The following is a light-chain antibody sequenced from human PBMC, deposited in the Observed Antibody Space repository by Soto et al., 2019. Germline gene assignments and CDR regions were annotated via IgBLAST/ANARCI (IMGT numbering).Light chain of an antibody. J-gene: IGLJ2*01. Sequence: QSVLTQPPSVSAAPGQKVTISCSGSRPNIGNNIVSWYQQLPGTAPKLLIYEDNKRPSGIPDRFSGSKSGTSATLGITGLQTGDEAEYYCASWDSSLTVGVFGGGTKLTVL. CDR2: EDN. CDR1: RPNIGNNI. CDR3: ASWDSSLTVGV. V-gene: IGLV1-51*02.